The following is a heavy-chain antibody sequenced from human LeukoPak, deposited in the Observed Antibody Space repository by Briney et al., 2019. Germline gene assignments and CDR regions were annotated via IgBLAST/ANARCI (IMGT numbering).Heavy chain of an antibody. CDR1: GYTFTSYD. CDR2: MNPNSGNT. D-gene: IGHD3-9*01. V-gene: IGHV1-8*03. J-gene: IGHJ4*02. CDR3: ARGGLRYFDWLLIGDYFDY. Sequence: ASVKVSCKASGYTFTSYDINWVRQATGQGLEWMGWMNPNSGNTGYAQKFQGRVTITADESTSTAYMELSSLRSEDTAVYYCARGGLRYFDWLLIGDYFDYWGQGTLVTVSS.